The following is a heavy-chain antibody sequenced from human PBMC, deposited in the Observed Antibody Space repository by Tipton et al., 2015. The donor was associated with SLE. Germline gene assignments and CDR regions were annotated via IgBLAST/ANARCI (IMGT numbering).Heavy chain of an antibody. CDR3: AQAHLWGSYRYASDI. Sequence: TLSLTCTVSGDSFSSGSSSWNWVRQPAGKGLEWIGEINHGGSTNYNPSLKSRVTISVDTSKNQFSLKLSSVTAADTAVYYCAQAHLWGSYRYASDIWGQGTMVTVSS. CDR1: GDSFSSGSSS. CDR2: INHGGST. J-gene: IGHJ3*02. V-gene: IGHV4-61*10. D-gene: IGHD3-16*02.